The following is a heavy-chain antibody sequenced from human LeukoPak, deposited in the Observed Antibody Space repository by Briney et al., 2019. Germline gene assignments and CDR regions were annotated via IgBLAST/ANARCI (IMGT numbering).Heavy chain of an antibody. V-gene: IGHV4-59*01. D-gene: IGHD3-9*01. Sequence: KPSGTLSLTCTVSGCSISSYYWSWIRQPPGKGPEWIGYIYYSGSTNYNPSLKSRVTISVDTSKNQFSLKLSSVTAADTAVYYCAREKYYDILTDWGQGTLVTVSS. CDR1: GCSISSYY. CDR3: AREKYYDILTD. CDR2: IYYSGST. J-gene: IGHJ4*02.